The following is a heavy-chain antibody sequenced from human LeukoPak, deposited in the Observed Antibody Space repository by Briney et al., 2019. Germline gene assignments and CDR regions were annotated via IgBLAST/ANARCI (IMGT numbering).Heavy chain of an antibody. CDR2: INSDGSST. D-gene: IGHD4-17*01. CDR1: GFTFSSYS. J-gene: IGHJ4*02. Sequence: GGSLRLSCAASGFTFSSYSMNWVRQAPGKGLVWVSRINSDGSSTTYADSVKGRFTISRDNAKNTLYLQMNSLRAEDTAVYYCASVGDYSLYYFDYWGQGTLVTVSS. CDR3: ASVGDYSLYYFDY. V-gene: IGHV3-74*01.